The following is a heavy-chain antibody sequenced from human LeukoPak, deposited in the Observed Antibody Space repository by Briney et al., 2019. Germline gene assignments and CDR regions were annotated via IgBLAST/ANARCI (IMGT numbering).Heavy chain of an antibody. Sequence: GASVKVPCKASGGTFSSYAISWVRQAPGQGLEWMGGIIPIFGTANHAQKFQGRVTITTDESTSTAYMELSSLRSEDTAVYYCARRGIAAFNWFDPWGQGTLVTVSS. D-gene: IGHD6-13*01. J-gene: IGHJ5*02. CDR1: GGTFSSYA. CDR3: ARRGIAAFNWFDP. CDR2: IIPIFGTA. V-gene: IGHV1-69*05.